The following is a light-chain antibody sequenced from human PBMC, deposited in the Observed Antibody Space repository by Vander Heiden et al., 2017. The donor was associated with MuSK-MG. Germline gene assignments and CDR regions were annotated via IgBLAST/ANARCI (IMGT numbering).Light chain of an antibody. CDR3: QQDDSPPYT. CDR2: WAS. Sequence: DIVMTQSPDSLAVSLGARATINCKSSQSVLYSSNNQNYLAWYQQKPGQPPKLLIYWASTRESGVPDRFSGSGSGSDFTLTISSLQAEDVAVYFCQQDDSPPYTFGQGTKLEIK. J-gene: IGKJ2*01. CDR1: QSVLYSSNNQNY. V-gene: IGKV4-1*01.